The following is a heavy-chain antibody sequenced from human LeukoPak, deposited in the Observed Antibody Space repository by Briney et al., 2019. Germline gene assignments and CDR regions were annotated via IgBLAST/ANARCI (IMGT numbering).Heavy chain of an antibody. CDR2: IWYDGSNK. Sequence: PGGSLRLSCAASGFTFSSYGMHWVRQAPGKGLEWVAVIWYDGSNKYYADSVKGRFTISRDNSKNTLYLQMNSLRAEDTAVYYCAGLGGCSSTSCYADSGYYYYYMDVWGKGTTVTVSS. CDR1: GFTFSSYG. J-gene: IGHJ6*03. V-gene: IGHV3-33*01. D-gene: IGHD2-2*01. CDR3: AGLGGCSSTSCYADSGYYYYYMDV.